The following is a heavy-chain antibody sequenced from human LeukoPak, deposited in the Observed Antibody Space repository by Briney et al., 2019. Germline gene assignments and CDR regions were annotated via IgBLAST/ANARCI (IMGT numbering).Heavy chain of an antibody. CDR3: ARLWSTSCKGGSCPHQPNY. V-gene: IGHV6-1*01. CDR1: GDSVSSNSAA. Sequence: SQTLSLTCAVSGDSVSSNSAAWHWIRQSPSRGLEWLGRTYYKSKWYNDYALSVKSRITINPDTSKNQFSLKLSSVTAADTAVYYCARLWSTSCKGGSCPHQPNYWGQGTRVTVPS. D-gene: IGHD2-15*01. J-gene: IGHJ4*02. CDR2: TYYKSKWYN.